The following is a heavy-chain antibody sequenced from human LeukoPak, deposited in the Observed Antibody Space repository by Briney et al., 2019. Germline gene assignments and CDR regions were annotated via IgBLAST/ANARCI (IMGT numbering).Heavy chain of an antibody. CDR3: ASNDYVWGSYRYVTPTIDY. J-gene: IGHJ4*02. Sequence: PSETLSLTCAVYGGSFSGYYWSWIRQPPGKGLEWIGEINHSGSTNYNPSLKSRVTISVDTSKNQFSLKLSSVTAADTAVYYCASNDYVWGSYRYVTPTIDYLGQGTLVTVSS. V-gene: IGHV4-34*01. CDR2: INHSGST. CDR1: GGSFSGYY. D-gene: IGHD3-16*02.